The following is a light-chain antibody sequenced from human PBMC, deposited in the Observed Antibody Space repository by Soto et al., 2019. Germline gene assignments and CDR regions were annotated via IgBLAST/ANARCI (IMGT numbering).Light chain of an antibody. J-gene: IGKJ4*01. CDR1: QSVSSY. CDR3: QQRSNWPLT. CDR2: AAS. Sequence: EIMLTQSPATQSLSPGERATLSCRASQSVSSYLAWYQQKPGQAPRLLIYAASNRATGIPARFSGSGSVTDFTLTISSLEPEDFAVYYCQQRSNWPLTFGGGTKVEIK. V-gene: IGKV3-11*01.